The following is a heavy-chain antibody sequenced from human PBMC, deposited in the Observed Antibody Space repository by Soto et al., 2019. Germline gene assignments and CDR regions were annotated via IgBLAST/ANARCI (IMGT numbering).Heavy chain of an antibody. D-gene: IGHD3-10*01. V-gene: IGHV4-39*07. CDR2: INHSGST. Sequence: SETLSLTCTVSCASISSGNYYWSWIRQPPGKGLEWIGEINHSGSTNYNPSLKSRVTISVDTSKNQFSLKLSSVTAADTAVYYCARLRGSGSSITPFDYWGQGTLVTVSS. CDR1: CASISSGNYY. J-gene: IGHJ4*02. CDR3: ARLRGSGSSITPFDY.